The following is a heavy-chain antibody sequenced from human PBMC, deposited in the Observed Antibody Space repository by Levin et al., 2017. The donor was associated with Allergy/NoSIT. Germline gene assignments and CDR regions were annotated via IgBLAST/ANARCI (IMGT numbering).Heavy chain of an antibody. CDR2: TYPGDSTT. V-gene: IGHV5-51*01. CDR3: ARRPRGDNDYFDL. Sequence: ASVKVSCQGSGYSFDTHWIVWVRQMPGKGLEWMGITYPGDSTTRYSPSFRGQVTISADRSISTAYLQWTSLKAADTATYFCARRPRGDNDYFDLWGQGTLVTVSS. CDR1: GYSFDTHW. J-gene: IGHJ4*02. D-gene: IGHD4-23*01.